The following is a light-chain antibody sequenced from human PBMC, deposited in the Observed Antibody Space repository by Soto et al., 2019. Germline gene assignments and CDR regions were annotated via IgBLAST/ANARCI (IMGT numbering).Light chain of an antibody. CDR2: GAS. J-gene: IGKJ1*01. CDR1: QSVSSLY. V-gene: IGKV3-20*01. CDR3: QQQDGSLTWT. Sequence: EIVLTQSPGTLSLSPGERATLSCRASQSVSSLYLAWYQQKPGQAPRLLFSGASSRATVITDRFSGSGAGTDLTLTISRLEPEDFVVFYCQQQDGSLTWTFGQGTKVEIK.